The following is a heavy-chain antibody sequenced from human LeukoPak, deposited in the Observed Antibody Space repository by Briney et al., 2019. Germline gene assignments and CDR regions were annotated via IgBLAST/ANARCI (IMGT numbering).Heavy chain of an antibody. V-gene: IGHV4-61*08. D-gene: IGHD6-19*01. CDR1: GGSLSSGGYY. CDR3: ARLSIRDWYRFDY. Sequence: TLSLTCTVSGGSLSSGGYYWSWIRQPPGKGLEWIGYIYYSENTNYNPSLKSRVTISIDTSKNQFSLRLSSVTAADTAVYYCARLSIRDWYRFDYWGQGTLVTVSS. CDR2: IYYSENT. J-gene: IGHJ4*02.